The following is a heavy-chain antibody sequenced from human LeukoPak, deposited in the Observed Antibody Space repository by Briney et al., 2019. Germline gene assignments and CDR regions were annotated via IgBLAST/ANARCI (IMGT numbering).Heavy chain of an antibody. CDR2: ISATGT. D-gene: IGHD4-11*01. CDR1: GFTFIKFA. Sequence: GGSLRLSCAASGFTFIKFAMTWVRQAPGKGLEWVSTISATGTYYAYSVKGRFTISRDNSNNMVYLQMNSLRAEDTALYYCVKGLTTFDYWGQGTLVTVSS. J-gene: IGHJ4*02. V-gene: IGHV3-23*01. CDR3: VKGLTTFDY.